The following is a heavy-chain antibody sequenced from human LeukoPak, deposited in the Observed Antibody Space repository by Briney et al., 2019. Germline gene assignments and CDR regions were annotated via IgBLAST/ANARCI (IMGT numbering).Heavy chain of an antibody. CDR1: GGSFSDYY. D-gene: IGHD3-22*01. V-gene: IGHV4-34*01. J-gene: IGHJ1*01. Sequence: SETLSLTCAVYGGSFSDYYCSWFSQPPGERLEWIGEINHSGSTNYNPSLKSRVTISVDTSKNQFSLRLKSVAAADTAVYYCAYSSAYQQQWGQGTLVTVSS. CDR2: INHSGST. CDR3: AYSSAYQQQ.